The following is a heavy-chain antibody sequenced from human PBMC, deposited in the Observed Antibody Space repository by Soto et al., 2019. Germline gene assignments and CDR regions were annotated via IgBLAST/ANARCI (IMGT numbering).Heavy chain of an antibody. V-gene: IGHV6-1*01. J-gene: IGHJ6*02. CDR2: TYYRSKWYN. CDR3: SRDRAYSSTWPTRDYYYGMDV. D-gene: IGHD6-13*01. CDR1: GDSVSSNSAA. Sequence: SQTLSLTCAISGDSVSSNSAAWNWIRQSPSRGLEWLGRTYYRSKWYNDYAVSVKSRITINPDTSKNQFSLQLTSVTPEDTAVYYCSRDRAYSSTWPTRDYYYGMDVWGQGTTVTVS.